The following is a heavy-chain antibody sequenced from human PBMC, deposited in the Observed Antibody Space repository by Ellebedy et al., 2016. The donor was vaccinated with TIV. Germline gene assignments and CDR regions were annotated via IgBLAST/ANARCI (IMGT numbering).Heavy chain of an antibody. D-gene: IGHD3-10*01. CDR2: IIPIFGTA. J-gene: IGHJ5*02. Sequence: AASVKVSCKASGCTFSSYAISWVRQAPGQGLEWMGGIIPIFGTANYAQKFQGRVTITADESTSTAYMELSSLRSEDTAVYYCARGWFGELLYGWFDPWGQGTLVTVSS. CDR3: ARGWFGELLYGWFDP. V-gene: IGHV1-69*13. CDR1: GCTFSSYA.